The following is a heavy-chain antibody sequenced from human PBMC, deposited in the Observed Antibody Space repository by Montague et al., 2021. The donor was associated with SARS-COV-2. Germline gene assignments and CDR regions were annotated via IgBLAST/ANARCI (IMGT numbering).Heavy chain of an antibody. CDR2: IAYSGXT. CDR1: GGSISSDDSY. CDR3: ARMYVPAHGTSAASYSDY. Sequence: TLSLTCIVSGGSISSDDSYWTWIRQHPGKGLEWIGHIAYSGXTSYXXXXKXRLTISADTSDNQFSLKLTSMTAADTAVYYCARMYVPAHGTSAASYSDYWGRGTLVTVSS. V-gene: IGHV4-31*03. D-gene: IGHD6-13*01. J-gene: IGHJ4*02.